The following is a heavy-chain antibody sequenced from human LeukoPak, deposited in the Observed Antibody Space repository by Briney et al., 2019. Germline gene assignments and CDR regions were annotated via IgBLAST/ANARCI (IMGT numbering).Heavy chain of an antibody. CDR2: IYSGGST. J-gene: IGHJ4*02. D-gene: IGHD3-22*01. CDR3: AREVYYDSSGYYPDY. CDR1: GITVSSNY. Sequence: GGSLRLSCAASGITVSSNYMSWVRQAPGKGLEWVSVIYSGGSTYYADSVKGRFTISRDNSKNTLYLQMNSLRAEDTAVYYCAREVYYDSSGYYPDYWGQGTLVTVSS. V-gene: IGHV3-66*02.